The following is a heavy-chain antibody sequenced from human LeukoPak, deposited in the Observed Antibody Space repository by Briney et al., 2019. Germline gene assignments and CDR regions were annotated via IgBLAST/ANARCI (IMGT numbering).Heavy chain of an antibody. CDR2: ISGSGGST. J-gene: IGHJ3*02. V-gene: IGHV3-23*01. CDR1: GFTFSSYA. CDR3: AVRVQDAFNI. D-gene: IGHD4/OR15-4a*01. Sequence: PGGSLRLSCAASGFTFSSYAMSWVRQAPGKGLEWVSAISGSGGSTYNADSVKGRLTISRDNSKNTLYLHMNSLRAEDTAVYYCAVRVQDAFNIWGQGTMVTVSS.